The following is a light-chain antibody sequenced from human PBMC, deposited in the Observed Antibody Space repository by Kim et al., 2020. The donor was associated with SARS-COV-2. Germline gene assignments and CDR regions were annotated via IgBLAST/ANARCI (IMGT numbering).Light chain of an antibody. Sequence: FTISCGGSSSSNGAVYEFHWYQHLPGRAPNLLIYANNNRPSGVSDRFTGSKSGASASLTITGLQAEDEGDYYCQSCDNSLSESLVFGGGTQLTVL. CDR2: ANN. V-gene: IGLV1-40*03. CDR3: QSCDNSLSESLV. J-gene: IGLJ7*01. CDR1: SSSNGAVYE.